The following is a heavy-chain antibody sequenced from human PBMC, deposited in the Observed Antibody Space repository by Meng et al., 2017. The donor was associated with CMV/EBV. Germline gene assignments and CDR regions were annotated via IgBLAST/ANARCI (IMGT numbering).Heavy chain of an antibody. CDR2: INHSGST. D-gene: IGHD3-3*01. CDR1: GGSFSGYY. J-gene: IGHJ3*02. V-gene: IGHV4-34*01. Sequence: SETLSLTCAVYGGSFSGYYWSWIRQPPGKGLEWIGEINHSGSTNYNPSLKSRVTISVDTSKNQFSLKLSSVTAADTAVYYCARPYEPNFWRNKRARAFDIWGQGTMVTVSS. CDR3: ARPYEPNFWRNKRARAFDI.